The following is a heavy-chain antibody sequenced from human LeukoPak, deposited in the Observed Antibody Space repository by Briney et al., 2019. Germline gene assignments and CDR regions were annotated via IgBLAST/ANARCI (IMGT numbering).Heavy chain of an antibody. CDR2: IGPTGFDR. D-gene: IGHD1-14*01. CDR3: ATETNGRHYDY. Sequence: GGSLRLSCVASGFTFSNYYMNWVRQAPGKGLEWVASIGPTGFDRYHADSIKGRFTISRDNANNFLYLQMDSLRAEDTAVYYCATETNGRHYDYWGQGTLLTVSS. V-gene: IGHV3-21*06. J-gene: IGHJ4*02. CDR1: GFTFSNYY.